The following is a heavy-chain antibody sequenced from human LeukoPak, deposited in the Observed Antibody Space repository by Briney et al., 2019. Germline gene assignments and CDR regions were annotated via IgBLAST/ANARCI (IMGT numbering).Heavy chain of an antibody. D-gene: IGHD2-2*01. Sequence: SETLSLTCTVSGGSISNYYWSWIRQPPGEGLEWIGYIYYSGSTNYNPSLKSRVTISVDTSKNQFSLKLSSVTAADTAVYYCARDQVIVVVPVAITVPSPGSLNYYYYGMDVWGQGTTVTVSS. CDR1: GGSISNYY. CDR2: IYYSGST. J-gene: IGHJ6*02. CDR3: ARDQVIVVVPVAITVPSPGSLNYYYYGMDV. V-gene: IGHV4-59*01.